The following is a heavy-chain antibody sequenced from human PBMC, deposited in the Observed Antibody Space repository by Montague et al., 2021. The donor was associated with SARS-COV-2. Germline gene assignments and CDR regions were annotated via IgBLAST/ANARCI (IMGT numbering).Heavy chain of an antibody. V-gene: IGHV4-39*01. CDR3: ARQPPYQTGALDI. Sequence: SETLSLTCTVSGGSISNSHYYCVWIRQPPGKGLEWIWSIYFNGHSYYNPSLKNRASISLDTSKNQYYLKLNSVAAADTAVYYCARQPPYQTGALDIWGQGTMVTVSS. D-gene: IGHD2-2*01. CDR1: GGSISNSHYY. J-gene: IGHJ3*02. CDR2: IYFNGHS.